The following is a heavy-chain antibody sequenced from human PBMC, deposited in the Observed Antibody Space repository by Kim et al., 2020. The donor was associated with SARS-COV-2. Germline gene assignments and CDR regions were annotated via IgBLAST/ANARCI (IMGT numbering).Heavy chain of an antibody. V-gene: IGHV3-7*03. D-gene: IGHD2-21*02. CDR2: IKEDESEK. Sequence: GGSLRLSCAASGFTFGTYWMSWVRQAPGKGLEWVANIKEDESEKYYVDSVKGRFTISRDNAKNSLYLQMNTLTAEDTGVYYCARQMVTGTGASSYGVDVWGRATTLTVSS. CDR3: ARQMVTGTGASSYGVDV. J-gene: IGHJ6*02. CDR1: GFTFGTYW.